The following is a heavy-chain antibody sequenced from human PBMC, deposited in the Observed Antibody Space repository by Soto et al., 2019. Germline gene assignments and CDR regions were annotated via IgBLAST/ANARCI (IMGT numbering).Heavy chain of an antibody. CDR2: ISGSGGST. CDR1: GFTFSSYA. D-gene: IGHD3-9*01. V-gene: IGHV3-23*01. J-gene: IGHJ6*03. CDR3: ARDSAHYDILTGYYYYYMDV. Sequence: GGSLRLSCAASGFTFSSYAMSWVRQAPGKGLEWVSAISGSGGSTYYADTVKGRFTISRDNSKNSLYLQMNSLRAEDTAVYYCARDSAHYDILTGYYYYYMDVWGKGTTVTVS.